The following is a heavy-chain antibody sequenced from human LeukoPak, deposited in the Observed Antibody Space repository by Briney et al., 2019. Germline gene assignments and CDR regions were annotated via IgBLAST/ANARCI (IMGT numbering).Heavy chain of an antibody. CDR1: GYTFTGYY. D-gene: IGHD6-19*01. CDR3: ARAISSGWYYFDY. V-gene: IGHV1-2*02. CDR2: INPNSGGT. J-gene: IGHJ4*02. Sequence: ASVKVSCKASGYTFTGYYMHWVRQAPGQGLEWIGWINPNSGGTNYAQKFQGRVTMTRDTSISTAYMELSRLRSDDTAVYYCARAISSGWYYFDYWGQGTLVTVSS.